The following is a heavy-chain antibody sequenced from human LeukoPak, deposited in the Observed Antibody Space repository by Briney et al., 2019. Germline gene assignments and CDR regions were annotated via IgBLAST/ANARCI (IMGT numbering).Heavy chain of an antibody. CDR1: GFTFSSYD. J-gene: IGHJ3*02. CDR3: ARGAGHYDSSVVFFDI. D-gene: IGHD3-22*01. CDR2: IGTAGDT. V-gene: IGHV3-13*01. Sequence: PGGSLRLSCAASGFTFSSYDMHWVRQATGKGLEWVSAIGTAGDTYYPGSVKGRFTISRGNAKNSLYLQMNSLRAGDTAVYYCARGAGHYDSSVVFFDIWGQGTMVTVSS.